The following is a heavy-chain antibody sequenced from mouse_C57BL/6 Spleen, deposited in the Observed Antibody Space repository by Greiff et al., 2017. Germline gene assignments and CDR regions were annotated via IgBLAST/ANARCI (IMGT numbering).Heavy chain of an antibody. D-gene: IGHD1-1*01. Sequence: VQLQQPGAELVRPGSSVKLSCKASGYTFTSYWMHWVKQRPIQGLEWIGNIDPSDSETHYNQKFKDKATLTVDKSSSTAYMQLSSLTSEDSAVYYCARSDYYGSSYLYYAMDYWGQGTSVTVSS. CDR2: IDPSDSET. CDR3: ARSDYYGSSYLYYAMDY. V-gene: IGHV1-52*01. J-gene: IGHJ4*01. CDR1: GYTFTSYW.